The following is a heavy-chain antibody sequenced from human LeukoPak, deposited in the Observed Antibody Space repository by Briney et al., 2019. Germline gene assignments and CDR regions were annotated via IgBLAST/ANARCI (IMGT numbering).Heavy chain of an antibody. D-gene: IGHD6-19*01. CDR2: IHHSGIT. Sequence: SETLSLTCSVSGFSISSYYRSWIRQPPGKGLEWIGNIHHSGITNYSPSLKSRVTISVDTSKNRFSLSLSSLTAADTAVYFCAGSGWSFDAFDFWGQGTMVTVSS. CDR1: GFSISSYY. CDR3: AGSGWSFDAFDF. V-gene: IGHV4-59*08. J-gene: IGHJ3*01.